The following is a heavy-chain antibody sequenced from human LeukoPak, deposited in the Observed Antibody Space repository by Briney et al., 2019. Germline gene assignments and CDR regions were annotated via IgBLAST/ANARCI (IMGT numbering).Heavy chain of an antibody. Sequence: GRSLRLSCAASGFTFSSYGMHWVRQAPGKGLEWVAVISYDGSNKYYADSVKGRFTISRDNSKNTLYLQMNSLRAEDTAVYYCAKDRIKEWLVLDYWGQGTLVTVSS. J-gene: IGHJ4*02. V-gene: IGHV3-30*18. CDR2: ISYDGSNK. CDR1: GFTFSSYG. D-gene: IGHD6-19*01. CDR3: AKDRIKEWLVLDY.